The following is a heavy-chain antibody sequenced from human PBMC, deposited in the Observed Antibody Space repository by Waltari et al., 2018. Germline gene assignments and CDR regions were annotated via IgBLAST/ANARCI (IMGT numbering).Heavy chain of an antibody. CDR2: IYSGGST. V-gene: IGHV3-53*01. CDR3: AAAGYSSTWVFDY. J-gene: IGHJ4*02. D-gene: IGHD6-13*01. CDR1: GFTVSSNY. Sequence: EVQLVESGGGLIQPGGSLRLSCAASGFTVSSNYLSWVRQAPGKGLEWVSVIYSGGSTYYADSVKGRFTISRDNSKNTLYLQMNSLRAEDTAVYYCAAAGYSSTWVFDYWGQGTLVTVSS.